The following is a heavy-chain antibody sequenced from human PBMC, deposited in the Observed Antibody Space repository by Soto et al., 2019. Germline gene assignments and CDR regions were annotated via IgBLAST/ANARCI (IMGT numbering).Heavy chain of an antibody. D-gene: IGHD1-26*01. Sequence: PGESLKISCKGSGYSFNSYWIVWLRQMPGKGLEWMGIVYPGDSHTRYSPSFQGQVTISADKSINTAYLQWSSLKDSDTAMYYCASAPGGKSAWPYWGQGTLVTVSS. CDR1: GYSFNSYW. CDR2: VYPGDSHT. CDR3: ASAPGGKSAWPY. J-gene: IGHJ4*02. V-gene: IGHV5-51*01.